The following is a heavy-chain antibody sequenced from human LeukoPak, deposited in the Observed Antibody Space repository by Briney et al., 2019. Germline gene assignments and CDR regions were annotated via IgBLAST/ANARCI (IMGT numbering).Heavy chain of an antibody. V-gene: IGHV1-18*01. D-gene: IGHD6-13*01. CDR2: ISANNGDT. CDR1: GYTFTNSG. Sequence: ASVKVSCKASGYTFTNSGISWVRQAPGRGLEWMGWISANNGDTNYAQTLQGRVTMTTDTSTSTAYMELRSLRSDDTAVYYCARVTGSRNWFDPWGQGTLVTVSS. J-gene: IGHJ5*02. CDR3: ARVTGSRNWFDP.